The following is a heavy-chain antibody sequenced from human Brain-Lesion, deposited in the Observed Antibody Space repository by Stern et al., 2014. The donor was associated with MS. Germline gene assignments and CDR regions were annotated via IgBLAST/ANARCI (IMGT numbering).Heavy chain of an antibody. V-gene: IGHV4-61*02. CDR3: ARGRVVPGFQYYATDV. Sequence: QVQLQESGPGLVKPSQTLSLSCTVSGGSISSGGYYWSWIRQPAGKGLEWIGRIFKSGSTSYHPSLKSRVTISIDTSKNQFSLRLNSMTAADTAVYYCARGRVVPGFQYYATDVWGQGTTVIVSS. J-gene: IGHJ6*02. CDR1: GGSISSGGYY. D-gene: IGHD2-2*01. CDR2: IFKSGST.